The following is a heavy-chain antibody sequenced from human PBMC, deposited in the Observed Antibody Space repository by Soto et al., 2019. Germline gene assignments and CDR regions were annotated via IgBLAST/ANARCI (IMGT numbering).Heavy chain of an antibody. CDR2: ITYDGSSK. D-gene: IGHD4-17*01. Sequence: QVQLVESGGGVVQPGWSLRLSCAASEFTFRSYAMHWVRQAPGKGLEWVALITYDGSSKYYADSVKGRFTISRDNSKNTLYLQMNRLRPEDTAVFYCARGYGGNSASLDYWGQGTLVTVSS. CDR3: ARGYGGNSASLDY. J-gene: IGHJ4*02. V-gene: IGHV3-30*04. CDR1: EFTFRSYA.